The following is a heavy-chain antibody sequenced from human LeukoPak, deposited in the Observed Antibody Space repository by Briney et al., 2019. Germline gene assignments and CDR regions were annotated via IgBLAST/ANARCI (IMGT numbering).Heavy chain of an antibody. CDR2: ISAYNGNT. D-gene: IGHD4-11*01. Sequence: GASVKVSCKASGYTFTSYGISWVRQAPGQGLEWMGWISAYNGNTNYAQKLQGRVTMTRDTSTSTVYMELSSLGSEDTAVYYCARQQGLQNLNFDYWGQGALVTVSS. J-gene: IGHJ4*02. CDR1: GYTFTSYG. V-gene: IGHV1-18*01. CDR3: ARQQGLQNLNFDY.